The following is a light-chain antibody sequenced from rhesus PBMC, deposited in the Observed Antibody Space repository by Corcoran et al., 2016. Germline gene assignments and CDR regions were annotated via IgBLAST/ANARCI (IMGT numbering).Light chain of an antibody. CDR2: EAS. J-gene: IGKJ2*01. V-gene: IGKV1-25*01. CDR3: QHYYSTPYS. CDR1: QGITND. Sequence: DIQMTQSPSSLSASVGDRVTITCRASQGITNDLAWYQQKPGETPKLLIYEASSLQSGIPSRFSGSGSWTDVTLTISSLQSEDFATYYCQHYYSTPYSFGQGTKVEIK.